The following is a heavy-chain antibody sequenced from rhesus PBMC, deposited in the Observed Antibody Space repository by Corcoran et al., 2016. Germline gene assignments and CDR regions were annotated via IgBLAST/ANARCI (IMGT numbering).Heavy chain of an antibody. CDR2: IKTKADGGTA. D-gene: IGHD6-37*01. CDR3: TRGGSWYLDH. V-gene: IGHV3S11*01. CDR1: GFTFSNYW. J-gene: IGHJ4*01. Sequence: EVQVVESGGGLVQPGGSLRLSCAASGFTFSNYWMSWVRQAPGKGLEWVGFIKTKADGGTAAYAESVKGRFTISRDDAKNPMYLQMDSLKIEDTAVYSCTRGGSWYLDHWGQGVLVTVSS.